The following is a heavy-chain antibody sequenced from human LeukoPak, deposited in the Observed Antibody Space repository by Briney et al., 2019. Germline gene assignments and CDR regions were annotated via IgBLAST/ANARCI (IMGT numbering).Heavy chain of an antibody. CDR3: ARKVAVAMDLDY. V-gene: IGHV3-23*01. CDR2: ITGAGSST. D-gene: IGHD5-18*01. Sequence: GGSLRLSCAASGFTFNSYGMTGVRQVPGKGLEGVSGITGAGSSTKYADSVSGRFTISRDNSKNTLSLQMTGLRAEDTAVYYCARKVAVAMDLDYWGQGTLVTVSS. J-gene: IGHJ4*02. CDR1: GFTFNSYG.